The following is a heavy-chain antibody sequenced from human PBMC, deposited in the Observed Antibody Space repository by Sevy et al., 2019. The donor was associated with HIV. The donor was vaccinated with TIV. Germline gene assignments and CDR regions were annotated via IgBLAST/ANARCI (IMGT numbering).Heavy chain of an antibody. D-gene: IGHD3-22*01. CDR3: ATTKDYYESSGYPFDY. CDR1: GYTLTEFS. V-gene: IGHV1-24*01. CDR2: FDPEDDET. J-gene: IGHJ4*02. Sequence: APVKVSCKVSGYTLTEFSMHWVRQAPGKGLEWMATFDPEDDETIYAQKFQGRVTMAEDTSTDTVYMELSSLRSEDTAVYYCATTKDYYESSGYPFDYWGQGTLVTVSS.